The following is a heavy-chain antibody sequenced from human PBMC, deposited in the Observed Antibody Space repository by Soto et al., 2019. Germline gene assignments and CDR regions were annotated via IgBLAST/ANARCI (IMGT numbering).Heavy chain of an antibody. Sequence: NTSETLSLTCAVYGGSFSGYYWSWIRQPPGKGLEWIGEINHSGSTNYNPSLKRRVTISVDTSKNQFFMKLSSVTAADTAVYYCSRRMSSGYDEGAPVDYWGQGTLVTVSS. CDR2: INHSGST. D-gene: IGHD5-12*01. CDR1: GGSFSGYY. CDR3: SRRMSSGYDEGAPVDY. V-gene: IGHV4-34*01. J-gene: IGHJ4*02.